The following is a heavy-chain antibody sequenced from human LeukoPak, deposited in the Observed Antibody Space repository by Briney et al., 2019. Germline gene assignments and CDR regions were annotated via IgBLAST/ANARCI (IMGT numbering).Heavy chain of an antibody. V-gene: IGHV3-30*02. CDR1: GFTFSSYA. J-gene: IGHJ4*02. CDR2: IRNDGTTV. Sequence: PGRSLRLSCAASGFTFSSYAMHWVRQAPGKGLEWVAFIRNDGTTVYNADSVKGRFTISRDNSKSMVYLQMSSLRPEDTAVYYCVKDYPVFEYWGQGTLVTVSS. CDR3: VKDYPVFEY.